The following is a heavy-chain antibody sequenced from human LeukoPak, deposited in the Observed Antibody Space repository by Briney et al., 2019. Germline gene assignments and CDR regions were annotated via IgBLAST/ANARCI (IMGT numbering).Heavy chain of an antibody. D-gene: IGHD2-15*01. J-gene: IGHJ4*02. CDR2: IRYDGSNK. V-gene: IGHV3-30*02. CDR3: ARTSSGGSCYLDY. CDR1: GFTFSSYG. Sequence: GGSLRLSCAASGFTFSSYGMHWVRQAPGKGLEGVAFIRYDGSNKYYADSVKGRFTISRDNSKNTLYLQMNSLRAEDTAVYYCARTSSGGSCYLDYWGQGTLVTVSS.